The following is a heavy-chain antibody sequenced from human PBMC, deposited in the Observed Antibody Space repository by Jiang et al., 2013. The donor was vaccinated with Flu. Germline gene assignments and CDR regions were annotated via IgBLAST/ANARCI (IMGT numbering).Heavy chain of an antibody. CDR2: IRSKAYGGTT. D-gene: IGHD3-22*01. Sequence: QLVESGGGLVQPGRSLRLSCTASGFTFGDYAMSWVRQAPGKGLEWVGFIRSKAYGGTTEYAASVKGRFTISRDDSKSIAYLQMNSLKTEDTAVYYCTRDSRYYDSSGYHFYYYYGMDVWGKGTTVTVSS. V-gene: IGHV3-49*04. CDR3: TRDSRYYDSSGYHFYYYYGMDV. CDR1: GFTFGDYA. J-gene: IGHJ6*04.